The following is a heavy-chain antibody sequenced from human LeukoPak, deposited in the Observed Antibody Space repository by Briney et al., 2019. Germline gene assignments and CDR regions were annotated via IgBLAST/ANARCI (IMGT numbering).Heavy chain of an antibody. J-gene: IGHJ4*02. D-gene: IGHD6-13*01. Sequence: PGGSLRLSCAASGFTFSSYAVSWVRQAPGKGLAWVSAISDSGGSTQYADSVKGRFTISRDNSKNTLYLQMNSLRVEDTAVYYCAKGSSNWLDHYYFDLWGQGTLVTVSS. CDR2: ISDSGGST. CDR1: GFTFSSYA. V-gene: IGHV3-23*01. CDR3: AKGSSNWLDHYYFDL.